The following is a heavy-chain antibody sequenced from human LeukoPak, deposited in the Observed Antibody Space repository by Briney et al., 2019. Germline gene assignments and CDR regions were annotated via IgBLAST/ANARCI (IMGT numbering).Heavy chain of an antibody. V-gene: IGHV4-34*01. D-gene: IGHD3-22*01. CDR1: GGSFSGYY. CDR3: ARGQDYYDSSGYYYPGEGPFDY. Sequence: PSETLSLTCAVYGGSFSGYYWSWIRQPPGKGLEWIGEINHSGSTNYNPSLKSRVTISVDTSKNQFSLKLSSVTAADTAVYYCARGQDYYDSSGYYYPGEGPFDYWGQGTLVTVSS. CDR2: INHSGST. J-gene: IGHJ4*02.